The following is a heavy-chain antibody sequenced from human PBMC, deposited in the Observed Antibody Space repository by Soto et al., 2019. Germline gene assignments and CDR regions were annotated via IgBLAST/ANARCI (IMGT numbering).Heavy chain of an antibody. Sequence: PSHTLPLTCTVCGGSIRSYYCSWIRQHQGKGLEWIGYIYYTGLTKYNPSLKSRVTMSVDTSKNQFSLKLTSVPAADTAVYSCAKHTYAFGPPEYWGQRALVTVSP. V-gene: IGHV4-59*08. CDR2: IYYTGLT. CDR1: GGSIRSYY. D-gene: IGHD3-16*01. J-gene: IGHJ4*02. CDR3: AKHTYAFGPPEY.